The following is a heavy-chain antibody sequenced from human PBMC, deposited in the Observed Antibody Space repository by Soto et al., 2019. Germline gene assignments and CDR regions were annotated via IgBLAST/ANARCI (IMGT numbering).Heavy chain of an antibody. D-gene: IGHD6-6*01. Sequence: GGSLRLSCAASGFTVSSNYMSWVRQAPGKGLEWVSVIYSGGSTYYADSVKGRFTISRDNSKNTLYLQMNSLRAEDTAVYYCARDRVGSSSGIYFDYWGRGTLVTVSS. V-gene: IGHV3-53*01. J-gene: IGHJ4*02. CDR3: ARDRVGSSSGIYFDY. CDR1: GFTVSSNY. CDR2: IYSGGST.